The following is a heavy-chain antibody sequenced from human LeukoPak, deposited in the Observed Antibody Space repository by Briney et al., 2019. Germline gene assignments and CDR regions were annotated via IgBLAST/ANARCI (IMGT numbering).Heavy chain of an antibody. V-gene: IGHV4-39*02. Sequence: SETLSLTCTVSGGSISSNSYYWGWIRQPPGKGLEWIGSIYYSGSTYYNPSLKSRVTISVDTSKNQFSLKLSSVTAADTAVYYCARDLLNEGNHLDYWGQGTLVTVSS. D-gene: IGHD4-23*01. J-gene: IGHJ4*02. CDR1: GGSISSNSYY. CDR2: IYYSGST. CDR3: ARDLLNEGNHLDY.